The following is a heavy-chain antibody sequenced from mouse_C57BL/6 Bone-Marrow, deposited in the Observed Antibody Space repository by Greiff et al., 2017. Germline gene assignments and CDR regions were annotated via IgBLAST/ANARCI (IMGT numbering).Heavy chain of an antibody. CDR1: GYTFTSYG. D-gene: IGHD4-1*01. CDR2: IYPRSGNT. V-gene: IGHV1-81*01. Sequence: VKLQESGAELARPGASVKLSCKASGYTFTSYGISWVKQRTGQGLEWIGEIYPRSGNTYYNEKFKGKATLTADKSSSTAYMELRSLTSEDSAVYFCAREVTGTLDYWGQGTTLTVSS. CDR3: AREVTGTLDY. J-gene: IGHJ2*01.